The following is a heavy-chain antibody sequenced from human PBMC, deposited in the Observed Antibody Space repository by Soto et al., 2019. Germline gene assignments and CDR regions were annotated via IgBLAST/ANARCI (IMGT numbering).Heavy chain of an antibody. J-gene: IGHJ4*02. D-gene: IGHD4-17*01. Sequence: SETLSLTCAVSGFSISSSYYWGWIRRPPGKGLEWIGSIDQSGNPYYSPALKSRVTISRETSKKQFSLKLSSVTTADTAVYYCTSIGGIHYGDKVDYWGQATMVTVYS. CDR1: GFSISSSYY. CDR2: IDQSGNP. CDR3: TSIGGIHYGDKVDY. V-gene: IGHV4-38-2*01.